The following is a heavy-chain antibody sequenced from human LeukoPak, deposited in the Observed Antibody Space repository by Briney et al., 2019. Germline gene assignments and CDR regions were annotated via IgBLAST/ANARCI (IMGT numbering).Heavy chain of an antibody. CDR3: AHTTTTTYGYDF. D-gene: IGHD5-18*01. CDR1: GFSLSTSGVG. CDR2: PYWHDDK. Sequence: SGPTLVKPTETLTLTCSFSGFSLSTSGVGVGWIRQPPGKALEWLALPYWHDDKRYSPSLKSRLTIPKDPSQDQVVLTMTNMDPVDTATYYCAHTTTTTYGYDFWGQGTLVTVSS. J-gene: IGHJ4*02. V-gene: IGHV2-5*01.